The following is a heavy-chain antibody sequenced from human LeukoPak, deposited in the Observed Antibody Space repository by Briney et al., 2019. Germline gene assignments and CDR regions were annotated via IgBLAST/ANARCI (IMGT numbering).Heavy chain of an antibody. Sequence: GGSLRLSCAASGFTFSSHAMSWVRQAPGKGLEWVSAISGTGGSTYYADSVKGRFAISRDNSKNTLFLQMSSLRAEDTAVYYCAKVSPVVTPIDYWGQGTLVTVSS. D-gene: IGHD4-23*01. CDR1: GFTFSSHA. CDR2: ISGTGGST. CDR3: AKVSPVVTPIDY. V-gene: IGHV3-23*01. J-gene: IGHJ4*02.